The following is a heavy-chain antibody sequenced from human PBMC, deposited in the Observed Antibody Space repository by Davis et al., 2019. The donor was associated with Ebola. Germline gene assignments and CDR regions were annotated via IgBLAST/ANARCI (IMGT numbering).Heavy chain of an antibody. V-gene: IGHV4-59*01. J-gene: IGHJ4*02. Sequence: SETLSLTCTVSGGSISTYYWAWIRQAPGQTLELIGYIYASGNTNDSPSFKSRATLSIDTSKNQFSLKLTSVTAADTAVYYCARAKWRDSRLTLGYWGQGTLVTVSS. D-gene: IGHD5-12*01. CDR1: GGSISTYY. CDR2: IYASGNT. CDR3: ARAKWRDSRLTLGY.